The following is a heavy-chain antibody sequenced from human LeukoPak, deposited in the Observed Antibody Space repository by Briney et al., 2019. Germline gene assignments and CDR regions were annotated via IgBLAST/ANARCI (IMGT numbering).Heavy chain of an antibody. CDR3: ARIYYYGDNNWRYFDN. CDR2: IDPDGSEK. J-gene: IGHJ4*02. Sequence: GGSLRLACAASGFTFNGYWMGWVRQAPGKGLGWVANIDPDGSEKQYGDSVKGRFTTSRDNAKTSLYLQMHSLRAEDTAIYYCARIYYYGDNNWRYFDNWGQGTLVTVSS. V-gene: IGHV3-7*01. D-gene: IGHD5/OR15-5a*01. CDR1: GFTFNGYW.